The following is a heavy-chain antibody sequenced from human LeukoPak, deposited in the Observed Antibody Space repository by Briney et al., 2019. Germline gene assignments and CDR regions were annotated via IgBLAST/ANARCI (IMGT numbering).Heavy chain of an antibody. Sequence: PGGSLRLSCAASGFTFSSYWMSWVRQAPGKGLEWVANIKQDGSEKYCVDSVKGRFTISRDNAKNSLYLQMNSLRAEDTAVYYCAGLAAAGVYYYYYYGMDVWGQGTTVTVSS. D-gene: IGHD6-13*01. CDR1: GFTFSSYW. CDR2: IKQDGSEK. V-gene: IGHV3-7*01. J-gene: IGHJ6*02. CDR3: AGLAAAGVYYYYYYGMDV.